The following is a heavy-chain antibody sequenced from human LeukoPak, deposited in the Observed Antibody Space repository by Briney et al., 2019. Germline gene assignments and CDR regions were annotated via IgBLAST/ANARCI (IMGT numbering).Heavy chain of an antibody. CDR2: INHNGNVN. Sequence: GGSLRLSCAASGFTFSSYWMNWARQAPGKGLEWVASINHNGNVNYYVGSVKGRFTISRDNSKNTLYLQMNSLRAEDTAVYYCARCQVATEYYYYYGMDVWGQGTTVTVSS. D-gene: IGHD5-12*01. J-gene: IGHJ6*02. CDR3: ARCQVATEYYYYYGMDV. CDR1: GFTFSSYW. V-gene: IGHV3-7*01.